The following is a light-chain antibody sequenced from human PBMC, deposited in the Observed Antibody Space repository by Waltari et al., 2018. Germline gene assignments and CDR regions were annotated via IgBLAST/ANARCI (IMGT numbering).Light chain of an antibody. CDR1: QSVRSSY. CDR3: QQYGSSPYT. V-gene: IGKV3-20*01. CDR2: GAS. J-gene: IGKJ2*01. Sequence: EIVLTQSPGTLSLSPGERAPLSCRASQSVRSSYLAWYQQKPGQAPRLLSYGASSRATGIPDRFSGSGSGTDFTLTISRLEPEDFAVYYCQQYGSSPYTFGQGTKLEIK.